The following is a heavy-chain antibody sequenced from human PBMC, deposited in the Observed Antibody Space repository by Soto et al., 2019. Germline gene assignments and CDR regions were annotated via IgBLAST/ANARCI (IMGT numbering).Heavy chain of an antibody. CDR3: ARYSPPKKPYASNPGWFDP. V-gene: IGHV4-59*03. CDR2: VSYTGGT. Sequence: QVQLRESGPGQLKPSETLSLTCSVSGGSMNYYYWTWIRQPPGKGLEWIGSVSYTGGTTYSPSLKSRVVISLPTPTTQFSLPLRSATAADTAVSFCARYSPPKKPYASNPGWFDPWGQGTLVAVPS. CDR1: GGSMNYYY. J-gene: IGHJ5*02. D-gene: IGHD3-22*01.